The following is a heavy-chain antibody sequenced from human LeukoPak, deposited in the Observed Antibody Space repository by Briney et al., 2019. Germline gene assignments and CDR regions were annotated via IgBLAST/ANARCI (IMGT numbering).Heavy chain of an antibody. D-gene: IGHD1-26*01. CDR2: INPSGGST. CDR1: GYTFTSYY. Sequence: ASVKVSCKASGYTFTSYYMHWVRQAPGQGLEWMGIINPSGGSTSYAQKFQGRVTMTRDTSTSTVYMELSSLRSEDTAVYYCARERILPRPGIVGATTDWGQGTLVTVSS. V-gene: IGHV1-46*01. CDR3: ARERILPRPGIVGATTD. J-gene: IGHJ4*02.